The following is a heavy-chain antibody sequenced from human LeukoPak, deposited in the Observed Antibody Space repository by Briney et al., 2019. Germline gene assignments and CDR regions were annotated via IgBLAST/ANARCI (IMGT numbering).Heavy chain of an antibody. CDR2: IRSKAYGGTT. V-gene: IGHV3-49*04. CDR3: TRDRERYSDSSGYYNY. Sequence: PGGSLRLSCTASGFTFGDYAMSWVRQAPGKGMEWVGFIRSKAYGGTTEYAASVKGRFTISRDDSKSIAYLQMNSLKTEDTAVYYYTRDRERYSDSSGYYNYWGQGTPVTVSS. D-gene: IGHD3-22*01. CDR1: GFTFGDYA. J-gene: IGHJ4*02.